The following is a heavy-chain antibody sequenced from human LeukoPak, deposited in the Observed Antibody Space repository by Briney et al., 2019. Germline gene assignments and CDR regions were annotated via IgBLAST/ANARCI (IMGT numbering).Heavy chain of an antibody. Sequence: GGSLRLSCAASGFTFSDYYMGWIRQAPGKGLEWVSYISSSGSTIYYADSVKGRFTISRDNAKNSLYLQMNSLRAEDTAVYYCARGRYDFWSGTTHNWFDPWGQGTLVTVSS. CDR1: GFTFSDYY. D-gene: IGHD3-3*01. J-gene: IGHJ5*02. CDR2: ISSSGSTI. CDR3: ARGRYDFWSGTTHNWFDP. V-gene: IGHV3-11*01.